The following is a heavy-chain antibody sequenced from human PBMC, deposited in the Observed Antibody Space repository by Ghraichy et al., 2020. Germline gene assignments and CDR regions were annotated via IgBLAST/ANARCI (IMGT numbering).Heavy chain of an antibody. CDR2: FDPEDGET. CDR3: ATGTYYYGSGSYYRGRLPSFDY. Sequence: ASVKVSCKVSGYTLTELSMHWVRQAPGKGLEWMGGFDPEDGETIYAQKFQGRVTMTEDTSTDTAYMELSSLRSEDTAVYYCATGTYYYGSGSYYRGRLPSFDYWGQGTLVTVSS. CDR1: GYTLTELS. V-gene: IGHV1-24*01. J-gene: IGHJ4*02. D-gene: IGHD3-10*01.